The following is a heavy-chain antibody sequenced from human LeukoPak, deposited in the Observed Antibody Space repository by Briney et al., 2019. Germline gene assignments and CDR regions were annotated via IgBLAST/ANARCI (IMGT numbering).Heavy chain of an antibody. J-gene: IGHJ3*02. D-gene: IGHD4-17*01. CDR3: ARALGALDAFDI. CDR2: IYYSGST. V-gene: IGHV4-59*01. CDR1: GGSISSYY. Sequence: SSETLSLTCTVSGGSISSYYWSWIRQPPGKGLEWIGYIYYSGSTNYNPSLKSRVTISVDTSKNQFSLKLSSVTAADTAVYYCARALGALDAFDIWGQGTMVTVSS.